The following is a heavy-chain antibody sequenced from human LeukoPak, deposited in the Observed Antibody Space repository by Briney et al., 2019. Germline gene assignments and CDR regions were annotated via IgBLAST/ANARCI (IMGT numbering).Heavy chain of an antibody. CDR2: ISGSGGST. CDR3: ASRGEMTTVTTSGY. D-gene: IGHD4-17*01. CDR1: GFTFSSYA. J-gene: IGHJ4*02. V-gene: IGHV3-23*01. Sequence: PGGSLRLSRAASGFTFSSYAMSWVRQAPGKGLEWVSAISGSGGSTYYADSVKGRFTISRGNSKNTLYLQMNSLRAEDTAVYYCASRGEMTTVTTSGYWGQGTLVTVSS.